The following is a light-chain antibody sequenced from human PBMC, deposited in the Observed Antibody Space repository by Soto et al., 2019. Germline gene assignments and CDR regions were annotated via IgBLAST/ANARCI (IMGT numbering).Light chain of an antibody. CDR3: QSYDSTLSARYV. J-gene: IGLJ1*01. CDR1: SSDVGGNKY. V-gene: IGLV1-40*01. CDR2: GNI. Sequence: QSVLTQPASVSGSPGQSITISCTGTSSDVGGNKYVSWYQQRPGTAPKLLIFGNINRPSGVPDRFSGSKSGTSASLAITGLQAEDEGDYYCQSYDSTLSARYVFGTGTKLTVL.